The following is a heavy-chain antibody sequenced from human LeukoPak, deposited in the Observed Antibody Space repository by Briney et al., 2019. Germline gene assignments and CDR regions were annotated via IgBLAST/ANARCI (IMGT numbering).Heavy chain of an antibody. J-gene: IGHJ4*02. CDR2: IYTSGST. V-gene: IGHV4-4*07. Sequence: PSETLSLTCTVSGGSISSYYWSWIRQPAGKGLEWIGRIYTSGSTNYNPSLKSRVTMSVDTSKNQFSLKLSSVTAADTAVYYCARDNYDILTGYEYFDYWGQGTLVTVSS. CDR3: ARDNYDILTGYEYFDY. CDR1: GGSISSYY. D-gene: IGHD3-9*01.